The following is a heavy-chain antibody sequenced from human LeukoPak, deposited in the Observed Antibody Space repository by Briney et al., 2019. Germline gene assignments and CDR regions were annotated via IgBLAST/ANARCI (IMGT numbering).Heavy chain of an antibody. CDR2: IYYTGST. Sequence: SETLSLTCSVSGASISGGTYYWGWIRQPPGKGLEWIGSIYYTGSTYDNPSLKSRVTISVDTSKNQFSLKLSSVTAANTAVYYCARRGGSGRAFDYWGQGTLVTVSS. CDR1: GASISGGTYY. V-gene: IGHV4-39*01. J-gene: IGHJ4*02. D-gene: IGHD1-26*01. CDR3: ARRGGSGRAFDY.